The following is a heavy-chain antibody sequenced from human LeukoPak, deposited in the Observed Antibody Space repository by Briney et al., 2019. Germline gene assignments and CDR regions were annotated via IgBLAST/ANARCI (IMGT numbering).Heavy chain of an antibody. D-gene: IGHD1-26*01. Sequence: PGGSLRLSCAASGFTFSSYAMHWVRQAPGKGLEWGAVISYDGNNKYHADPVKGRFTISRDNSKNTLYLQMNSLRAEDTAVYYCAREGGYSGSYRDCYFDYWGQGTLVTVSS. CDR3: AREGGYSGSYRDCYFDY. V-gene: IGHV3-30*04. CDR2: ISYDGNNK. CDR1: GFTFSSYA. J-gene: IGHJ4*02.